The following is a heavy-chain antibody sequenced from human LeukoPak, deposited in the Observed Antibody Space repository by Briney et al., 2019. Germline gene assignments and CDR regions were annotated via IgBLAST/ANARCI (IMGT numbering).Heavy chain of an antibody. D-gene: IGHD2-15*01. V-gene: IGHV3-15*01. J-gene: IGHJ4*02. CDR2: IKSKTDGGTT. CDR3: TTRYCSGGRCDY. Sequence: PGGSLRLSCAASGFTFSNAWMNWVRQALGKGLEWVGRIKSKTDGGTTDYAAPVKGRFTISRDDSKTTLYLQMNSLKTEDTAVYYCTTRYCSGGRCDYWGQGTLVTVSS. CDR1: GFTFSNAW.